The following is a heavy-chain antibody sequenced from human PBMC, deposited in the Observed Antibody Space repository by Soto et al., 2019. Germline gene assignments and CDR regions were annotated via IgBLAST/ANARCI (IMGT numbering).Heavy chain of an antibody. D-gene: IGHD3-10*01. J-gene: IGHJ5*02. V-gene: IGHV3-23*01. Sequence: VQLLESGGGLVQPGGSLRLSCAASGFTLSGNSMAWVRQAPGKRLQWVSGISNDGSTTFYADSVRGRFTISRDTSTNTLYLQMDSLRVEDTAVYFCAKWSGFGDAWGQGTLVTVSS. CDR2: ISNDGSTT. CDR1: GFTLSGNS. CDR3: AKWSGFGDA.